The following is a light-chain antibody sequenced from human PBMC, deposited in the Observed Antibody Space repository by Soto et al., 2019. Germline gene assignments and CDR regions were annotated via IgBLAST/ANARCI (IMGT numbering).Light chain of an antibody. Sequence: DIVMTQSPDSLAVSLGERATINCKSSQSVLYSSNNKNYLDWYQQKPGQPPKLLIYWASTRESGVPDRFSGSGSGTDFTLTISSLQAEDVAVYYCQQYYSTPPLITFGQGTRLEIK. CDR2: WAS. CDR3: QQYYSTPPLIT. V-gene: IGKV4-1*01. J-gene: IGKJ5*01. CDR1: QSVLYSSNNKNY.